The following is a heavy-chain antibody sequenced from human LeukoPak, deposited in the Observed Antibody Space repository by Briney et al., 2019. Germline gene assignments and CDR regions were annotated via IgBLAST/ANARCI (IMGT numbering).Heavy chain of an antibody. CDR1: GGSISSGDYY. Sequence: PSQTLSLTCTVSGGSISSGDYYWSWIRQPPGKGLEWIGHIYHSGITYYNPSLKSRVTFLVDTSKNQFSLKLSSVTAADTAVYYCARASSGYYVPVFDYWGQGTLVTVSS. V-gene: IGHV4-30-4*08. CDR3: ARASSGYYVPVFDY. J-gene: IGHJ4*02. D-gene: IGHD3-22*01. CDR2: IYHSGIT.